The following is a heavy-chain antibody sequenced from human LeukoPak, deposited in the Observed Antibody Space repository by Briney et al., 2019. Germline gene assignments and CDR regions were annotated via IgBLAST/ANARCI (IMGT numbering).Heavy chain of an antibody. J-gene: IGHJ4*02. V-gene: IGHV1-2*07. CDR3: ARAFKATYYYDSSGPFDY. CDR1: GYSFTDYY. D-gene: IGHD3-22*01. CDR2: INPKSGDA. Sequence: ASVKVSCKASGYSFTDYYMHWVRQAPGQGLEWMAWINPKSGDANSAHNFQGRVTMTRDTSINTAYMELSRLTSDDTAVYYCARAFKATYYYDSSGPFDYWGQGTLVTVSA.